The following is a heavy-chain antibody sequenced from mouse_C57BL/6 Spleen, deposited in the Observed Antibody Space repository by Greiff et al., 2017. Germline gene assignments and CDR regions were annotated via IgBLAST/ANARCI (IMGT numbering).Heavy chain of an antibody. Sequence: QVQLKQSGAELVKPGASVKISCKASGYAFSSYWMNWVKQRPGKGLEWIGQIYPGDGDTNYNGKFKGKATLTADKSSSTAYMQHSSLTSEDSAVYFCARDVTVDYAMDYWGQGTSVTVSS. CDR3: ARDVTVDYAMDY. V-gene: IGHV1-80*01. CDR2: IYPGDGDT. CDR1: GYAFSSYW. D-gene: IGHD1-1*01. J-gene: IGHJ4*01.